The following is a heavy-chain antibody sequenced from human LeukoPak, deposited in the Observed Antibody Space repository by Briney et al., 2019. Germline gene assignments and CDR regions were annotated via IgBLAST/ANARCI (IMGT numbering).Heavy chain of an antibody. CDR2: VNPSGSST. D-gene: IGHD2-2*01. CDR3: ARACGKCQLLSHYYMDG. V-gene: IGHV1-46*01. J-gene: IGHJ6*03. CDR1: LYTLTRYY. Sequence: GSSVKVSCQASLYTLTRYYMHWVRQAPRQGREWVGVVNPSGSSTSYAQKIKGRVTMTSDTSTSTVYMELSSTRAEDTAVYYCARACGKCQLLSHYYMDGWGKVTTVTV.